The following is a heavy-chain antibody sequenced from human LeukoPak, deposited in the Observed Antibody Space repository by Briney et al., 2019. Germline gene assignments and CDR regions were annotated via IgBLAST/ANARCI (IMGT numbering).Heavy chain of an antibody. V-gene: IGHV3-49*04. CDR3: TRAPVDTAKLPYYYYMDV. CDR1: GFTFGDYA. J-gene: IGHJ6*03. CDR2: IRSNTYGGTT. D-gene: IGHD5-18*01. Sequence: GGSLRLSCTASGFTFGDYAMSWVRQAPGKGLEWVGFIRSNTYGGTTEYAASVRGRFTISRDDSKSIAYLQMNSLKTEDTAVYYCTRAPVDTAKLPYYYYMDVWGKGTTVTISS.